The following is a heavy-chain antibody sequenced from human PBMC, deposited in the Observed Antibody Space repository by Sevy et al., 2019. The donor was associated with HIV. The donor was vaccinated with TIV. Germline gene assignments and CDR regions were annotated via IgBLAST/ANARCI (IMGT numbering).Heavy chain of an antibody. CDR2: INPNSGGT. D-gene: IGHD2-8*01. CDR3: VRGVFMPAQGHLEY. Sequence: ASVKVSCKASGYTFTDYSMHWVRQAPGQGLDWMGRINPNSGGTDYPQKFQGRVTMTRDTSISTVYMELSRLTSDDSAVYYCVRGVFMPAQGHLEYWGRGTLVTVSS. CDR1: GYTFTDYS. J-gene: IGHJ4*02. V-gene: IGHV1-2*06.